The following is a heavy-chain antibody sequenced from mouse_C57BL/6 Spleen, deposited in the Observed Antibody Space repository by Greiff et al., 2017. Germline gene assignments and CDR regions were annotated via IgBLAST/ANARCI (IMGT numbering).Heavy chain of an antibody. CDR3: ARSPYGSSLYAIDY. D-gene: IGHD1-1*01. V-gene: IGHV1-52*01. J-gene: IGHJ4*01. CDR2: IDPSDSET. CDR1: GYTFTSSW. Sequence: QVQLQQPGAELVRPGSSVKLSCKASGYTFTSSWMHWVKQRPIQGLEWIGNIDPSDSETHSNQKFKDKATLTVDKSSSTAYMQLSSLTSEDSAVFYCARSPYGSSLYAIDYWGQGTSVTVSS.